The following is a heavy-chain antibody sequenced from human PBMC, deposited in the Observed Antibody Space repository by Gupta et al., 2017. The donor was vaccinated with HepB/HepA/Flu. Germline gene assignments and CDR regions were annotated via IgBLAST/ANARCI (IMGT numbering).Heavy chain of an antibody. V-gene: IGHV2-5*02. D-gene: IGHD2-8*01. CDR2: IYWDDHK. CDR3: AQPSRGVGRN. J-gene: IGHJ4*02. CDR1: GFSLSISGVG. Sequence: NESGPPLVKLTQPLPLTCDFSGFSLSISGVGVGWIRQPPGKALEWVALIYWDDHKRYSPSLKTRLTNTKDTSKNQVVLTMTNMDPVDTATYYCAQPSRGVGRNWGQGTLVTVSS.